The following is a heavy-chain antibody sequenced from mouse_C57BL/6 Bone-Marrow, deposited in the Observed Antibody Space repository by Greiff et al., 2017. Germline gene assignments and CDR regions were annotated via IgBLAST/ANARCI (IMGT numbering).Heavy chain of an antibody. J-gene: IGHJ2*01. CDR1: GFTFSSYG. V-gene: IGHV5-6*01. CDR2: ISSGGSYT. CDR3: ARLDGWEDY. D-gene: IGHD2-3*01. Sequence: EVQLVESGGDLVKPGGSLKLSCAASGFTFSSYGMSWVRQTPDKRLEWVATISSGGSYTYYPDSVKGRFTISRDNAKNTLYLQMSSLKSEDTAMYYCARLDGWEDYWGQGTTLTVSS.